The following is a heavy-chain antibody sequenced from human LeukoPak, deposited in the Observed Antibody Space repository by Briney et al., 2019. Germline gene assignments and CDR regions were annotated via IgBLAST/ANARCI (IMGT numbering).Heavy chain of an antibody. CDR2: IYHSGST. CDR1: GGSISSSNW. Sequence: PSGTLSLTCAVSGGSISSSNWWSWVRQPPGKGLEWIGEIYHSGSTNYNPSLKSRVTISVDKSQNQFSLKLSSVTAADTAGYYCASVDVVVPAEEESKYYYYGMDVWGKGTTVTVSS. D-gene: IGHD2-2*01. J-gene: IGHJ6*01. V-gene: IGHV4-4*02. CDR3: ASVDVVVPAEEESKYYYYGMDV.